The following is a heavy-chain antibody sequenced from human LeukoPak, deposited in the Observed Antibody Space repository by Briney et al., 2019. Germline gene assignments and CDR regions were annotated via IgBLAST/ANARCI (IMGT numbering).Heavy chain of an antibody. J-gene: IGHJ4*02. CDR2: VDPSGGST. CDR3: ARPRYSSGWYCDY. V-gene: IGHV1-46*01. D-gene: IGHD6-19*01. CDR1: GYTFTKYN. Sequence: GASVKVSCKASGYTFTKYNLHWVRQAPGQGLEWLGMVDPSGGSTSYAQRFQGRVIMTRDTSMTTVYMELSSLTSEDTAVYYCARPRYSSGWYCDYWGQGTVVTVSS.